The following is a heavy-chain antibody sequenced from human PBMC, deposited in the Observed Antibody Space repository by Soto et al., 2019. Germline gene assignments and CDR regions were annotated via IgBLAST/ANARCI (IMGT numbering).Heavy chain of an antibody. CDR2: FNVRSGGA. V-gene: IGHV1-2*02. Sequence: QVQLVQSGAEVKKPGASVKVSCKASGYTFTAYHLHWLRQAPGQGLEWMGWFNVRSGGANIAQKFQGRVTMTGDTSMSTADMELSGRTSDDTAVYYCARNREGSDYWGKGTLVTVSS. J-gene: IGHJ4*02. CDR1: GYTFTAYH. CDR3: ARNREGSDY.